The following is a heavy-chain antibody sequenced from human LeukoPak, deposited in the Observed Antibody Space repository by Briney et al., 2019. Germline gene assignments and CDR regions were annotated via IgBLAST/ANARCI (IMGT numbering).Heavy chain of an antibody. CDR2: IGTTGDT. Sequence: GGSLRLSSAASGLTLKSYDMHWVREVAGRGLGCGSGIGTTGDTYYQGSVTGRFTISRKNANNNLYLQMNNLRAGDTALYYSARGGRGSSWYEKWGQGTLVAVSS. D-gene: IGHD6-13*01. V-gene: IGHV3-13*01. CDR1: GLTLKSYD. J-gene: IGHJ4*02. CDR3: ARGGRGSSWYEK.